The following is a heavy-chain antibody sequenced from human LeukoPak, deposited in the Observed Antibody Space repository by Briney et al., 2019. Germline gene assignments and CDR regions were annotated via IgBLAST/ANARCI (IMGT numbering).Heavy chain of an antibody. CDR2: IYYSGST. V-gene: IGHV4-61*01. CDR1: GGSVSSGSYY. CDR3: ASFYGDYSPFDY. D-gene: IGHD4-17*01. J-gene: IGHJ4*02. Sequence: PSETLPLTCTVSGGSVSSGSYYWSWIRQPPGKGLEWIGYIYYSGSTNYNPSLKSRVTISVDTSKNQFSLKLSSVTAADTAVYYCASFYGDYSPFDYWGQGTLSPSPQ.